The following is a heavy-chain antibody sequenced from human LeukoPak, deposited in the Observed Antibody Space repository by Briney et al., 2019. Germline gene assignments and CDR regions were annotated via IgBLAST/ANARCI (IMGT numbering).Heavy chain of an antibody. J-gene: IGHJ6*02. V-gene: IGHV1-69*02. CDR1: GYTFTSYY. CDR3: ASLYVQTQVDYYYGMDV. CDR2: IIPILGIA. D-gene: IGHD2-8*01. Sequence: GSSVKVSCKASGYTFTSYYMHWVRQAPGQGLEWMGRIIPILGIANYAQKFQGRVTITADKSTSTAYMELSSLRSEDTAVYYCASLYVQTQVDYYYGMDVWGQGTTVTVSS.